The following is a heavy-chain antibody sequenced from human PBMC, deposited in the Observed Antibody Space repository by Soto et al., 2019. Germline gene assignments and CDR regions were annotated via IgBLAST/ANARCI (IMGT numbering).Heavy chain of an antibody. V-gene: IGHV3-30*03. CDR1: GFVFSNYG. D-gene: IGHD6-19*01. CDR3: ARDVAMPSGLGLGY. Sequence: QVQVVESGGGVVQPGRSLRLSCAASGFVFSNYGIHWVRQAPGKGLGWVAFISNDGSKKYYGDSVKGRFTISRDKSENTVYLQMTSLRPDDTAVFYCARDVAMPSGLGLGYWGQGTLVTVSS. J-gene: IGHJ4*02. CDR2: ISNDGSKK.